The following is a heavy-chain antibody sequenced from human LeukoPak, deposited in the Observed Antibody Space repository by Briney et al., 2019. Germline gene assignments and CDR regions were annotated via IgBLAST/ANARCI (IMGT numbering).Heavy chain of an antibody. J-gene: IGHJ6*03. D-gene: IGHD1-26*01. Sequence: SETLSLTCTVSGGSISSSTYYWAWIRQPPGKALEWIGIIYFSGSTYYNPSLKSRVTISLDTSKNQFSLKLSSVTAADTAVYYCASRTTTTYYYYYMDVWGKGTTVTVSS. V-gene: IGHV4-39*01. CDR2: IYFSGST. CDR3: ASRTTTTYYYYYMDV. CDR1: GGSISSSTYY.